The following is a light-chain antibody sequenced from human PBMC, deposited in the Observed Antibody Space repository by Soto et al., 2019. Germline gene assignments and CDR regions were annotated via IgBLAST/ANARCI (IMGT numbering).Light chain of an antibody. CDR2: DVN. V-gene: IGLV2-8*01. CDR3: GSHAGSDNPFV. J-gene: IGLJ1*01. Sequence: QSVLTQPPSASGSPGQSVTISCTGTSSDVGGYNYVSWYQQHPGKAPKVMIYDVNKRPSGVPDRFSGSKSGNTASLTVSGLQAEDEADYYCGSHAGSDNPFVFGTGTKVTVL. CDR1: SSDVGGYNY.